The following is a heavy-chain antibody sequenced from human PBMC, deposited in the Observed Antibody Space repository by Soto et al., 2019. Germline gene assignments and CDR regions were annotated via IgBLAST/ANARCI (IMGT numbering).Heavy chain of an antibody. D-gene: IGHD2-2*01. V-gene: IGHV4-39*01. Sequence: QLQLQESGPGLVKPSETLSLTCTVSGDSISSSSYYWGWIRQPPGKGLEWIGSIYYSGNTFYNPSLKSPITISVVTSMNQFSLKLNSVTAADTAVYYCASHCSSASCYLPAFDYWGQGTLVTVSS. CDR3: ASHCSSASCYLPAFDY. J-gene: IGHJ4*02. CDR2: IYYSGNT. CDR1: GDSISSSSYY.